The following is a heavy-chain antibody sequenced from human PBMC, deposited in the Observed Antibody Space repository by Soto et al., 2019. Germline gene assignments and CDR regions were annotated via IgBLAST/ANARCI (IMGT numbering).Heavy chain of an antibody. Sequence: EVQLLESGGGLVQPGGSLRLSCAASGFTFSSYAMTWVRQAPGKGLEWVSTITSDGGNTYYVDSVKGRFTISRANSKNTLYLQMNSLRAEDTAIYYCAKGRGGNNRYSFDYWGQGTLVTVSS. CDR3: AKGRGGNNRYSFDY. V-gene: IGHV3-23*01. J-gene: IGHJ4*02. D-gene: IGHD3-10*01. CDR1: GFTFSSYA. CDR2: ITSDGGNT.